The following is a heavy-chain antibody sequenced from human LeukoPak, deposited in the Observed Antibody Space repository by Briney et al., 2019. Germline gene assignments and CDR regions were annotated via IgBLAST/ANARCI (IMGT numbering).Heavy chain of an antibody. Sequence: PGGSLRLSCAASGFTFRNYAMSWVRQAPGKGLEWVSAISGSGNSIYYADSVKGRFTISRDNSKNTLYLHMNSLRAEDTAVYYCAKGFRSGPYPGPHYYYYYYGMDVWGQGTTVTVSS. D-gene: IGHD3-3*01. CDR1: GFTFRNYA. CDR2: ISGSGNSI. V-gene: IGHV3-23*01. CDR3: AKGFRSGPYPGPHYYYYYYGMDV. J-gene: IGHJ6*02.